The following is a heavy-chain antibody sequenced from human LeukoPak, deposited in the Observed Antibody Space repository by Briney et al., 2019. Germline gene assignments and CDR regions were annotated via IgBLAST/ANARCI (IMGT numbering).Heavy chain of an antibody. J-gene: IGHJ4*02. D-gene: IGHD3-16*01. CDR1: GGSISSYY. V-gene: IGHV4-59*08. CDR3: ASMVGEGYFDY. Sequence: SETLSPTCTVSGGSISSYYWSWIRQPPGKGLEWIGYIYYSGSTNYNPSLKSRVTISVDTSKNQFSLKLSSVTAADTAVYYCASMVGEGYFDYWGQGTLVTVSS. CDR2: IYYSGST.